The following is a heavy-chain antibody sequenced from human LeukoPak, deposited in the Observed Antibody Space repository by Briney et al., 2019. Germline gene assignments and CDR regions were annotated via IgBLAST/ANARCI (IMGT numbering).Heavy chain of an antibody. Sequence: SDTLSLTCTVSGGSISSSSYYWGWIRQPPGKGLEWIGRVYYSGSTYYNPSLKSRVTISVDTSKNQFSLKLSSVTAADTAVYYCARSVRTIAAAWSDAFDIWGRGAMVTVST. J-gene: IGHJ3*02. D-gene: IGHD6-13*01. CDR2: VYYSGST. CDR3: ARSVRTIAAAWSDAFDI. CDR1: GGSISSSSYY. V-gene: IGHV4-39*01.